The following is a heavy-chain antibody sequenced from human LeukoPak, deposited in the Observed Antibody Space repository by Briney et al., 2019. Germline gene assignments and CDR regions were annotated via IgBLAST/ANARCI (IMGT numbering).Heavy chain of an antibody. CDR3: AREGAVTTYDWFDP. J-gene: IGHJ5*02. CDR2: ISSSSSTI. Sequence: GGSLRLSCAASGFTFSSYSMNWVRQAPGKGLEWVSYISSSSSTIYYADSVKGRFTISRDNAKNSLYLQMNSLRAEDTAVYYCAREGAVTTYDWFDPWGQGTLVTVSS. CDR1: GFTFSSYS. D-gene: IGHD4-11*01. V-gene: IGHV3-48*04.